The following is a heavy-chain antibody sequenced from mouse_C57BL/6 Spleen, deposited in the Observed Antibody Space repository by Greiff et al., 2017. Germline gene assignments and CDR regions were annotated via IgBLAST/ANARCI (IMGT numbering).Heavy chain of an antibody. V-gene: IGHV1-54*01. J-gene: IGHJ3*01. Sequence: QVQLKQSGAELVRPGTSVKVSCKASGYAFTNYLIEWVKQRPGQGLEWIGVINPGSGGTNYNEKFKGKATLTADKSSSTAYMQLSSLTSEDSAVYFCARSTSYGSGFAYWGQGTLVTVSA. D-gene: IGHD1-1*01. CDR2: INPGSGGT. CDR3: ARSTSYGSGFAY. CDR1: GYAFTNYL.